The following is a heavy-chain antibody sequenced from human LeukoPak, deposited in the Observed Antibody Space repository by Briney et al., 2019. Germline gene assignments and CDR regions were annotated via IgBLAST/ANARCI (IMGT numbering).Heavy chain of an antibody. V-gene: IGHV1-8*02. CDR2: MSPNSGNT. D-gene: IGHD7-27*01. CDR3: VKGPPNWGFDY. CDR1: GYSFTSYG. J-gene: IGHJ4*02. Sequence: ASVKVSCKASGYSFTSYGISWVRQAPGQGLEWMGWMSPNSGNTGYAQKFQGRVTMTRNTSISTAYMELSSLRSEDTAVYYCVKGPPNWGFDYWGQGTLVIVSS.